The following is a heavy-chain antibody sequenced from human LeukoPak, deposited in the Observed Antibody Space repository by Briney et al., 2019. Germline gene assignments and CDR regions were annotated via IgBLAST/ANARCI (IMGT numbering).Heavy chain of an antibody. Sequence: SETLSLTCTVSGGSISCSSYYWGWIRQPPGEGLEWIGSIYYSGSTYYNPSLKSRVTISVDTSKNQFSLKLSSVTAADTAVYYCARHVVIQLWFDPWGQGTLVTVSS. CDR3: ARHVVIQLWFDP. D-gene: IGHD5-18*01. J-gene: IGHJ5*02. CDR2: IYYSGST. CDR1: GGSISCSSYY. V-gene: IGHV4-39*01.